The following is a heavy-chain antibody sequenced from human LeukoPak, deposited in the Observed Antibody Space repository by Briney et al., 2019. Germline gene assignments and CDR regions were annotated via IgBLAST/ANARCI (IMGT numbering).Heavy chain of an antibody. V-gene: IGHV3-30*18. CDR2: ISYDGSNK. CDR1: GFTFSSYG. Sequence: GGSLRFSCAASGFTFSSYGMHWVRQAPGKGLEWVAVISYDGSNKYYADSVEGRFTISRDNSKNTLYLQMNSLRAEDTATYYCAKGGDNSPFDYWGQGTLVTVSS. J-gene: IGHJ4*02. D-gene: IGHD4-23*01. CDR3: AKGGDNSPFDY.